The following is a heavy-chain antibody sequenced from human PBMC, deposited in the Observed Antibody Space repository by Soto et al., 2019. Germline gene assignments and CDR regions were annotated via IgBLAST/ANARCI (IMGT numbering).Heavy chain of an antibody. CDR1: RFTFSSCS. CDR3: AKSTIFGVAPPGYYYYYGMDV. Sequence: GGALGLSCEGSRFTFSSCSMNLHRQVPGKGLEWNSNIDRSGDSKYYADSVKGRFTISRDNSKNTLYLQMNSLRAEDTAVYYCAKSTIFGVAPPGYYYYYGMDVWGQGTTVTVSS. V-gene: IGHV3-23*01. J-gene: IGHJ6*02. CDR2: IDRSGDSK. D-gene: IGHD3-3*01.